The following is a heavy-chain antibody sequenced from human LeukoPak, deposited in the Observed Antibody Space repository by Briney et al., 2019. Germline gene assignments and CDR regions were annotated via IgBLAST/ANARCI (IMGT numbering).Heavy chain of an antibody. V-gene: IGHV3-48*01. CDR1: GFTFSTYS. Sequence: PGGSLRLSCAASGFTFSTYSMNWVRQAPGQGLEWVSYISSGSSIIYYADSVKGRFTISRDNAKNSLYLQMNSLRAEDTAVYYCAREDLLLPYYYYGMDVWGQGTTVTVSS. D-gene: IGHD3-10*01. J-gene: IGHJ6*02. CDR2: ISSGSSII. CDR3: AREDLLLPYYYYGMDV.